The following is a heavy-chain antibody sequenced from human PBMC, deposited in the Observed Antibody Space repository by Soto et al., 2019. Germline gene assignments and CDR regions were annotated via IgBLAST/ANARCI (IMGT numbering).Heavy chain of an antibody. J-gene: IGHJ4*02. D-gene: IGHD6-19*01. V-gene: IGHV1-18*01. CDR2: ISAYNGNT. CDR1: GYTFTSYG. CDR3: ARDRWLSIAVADLPIDY. Sequence: QVQLVQSGAEVKKPGASVKVSCKASGYTFTSYGISWVRQAPGQGLEWMGWISAYNGNTNYAQKLQGRVTMTTDTATSTAYREMRSMRSDDTAVYYCARDRWLSIAVADLPIDYWGQGTLVTVSS.